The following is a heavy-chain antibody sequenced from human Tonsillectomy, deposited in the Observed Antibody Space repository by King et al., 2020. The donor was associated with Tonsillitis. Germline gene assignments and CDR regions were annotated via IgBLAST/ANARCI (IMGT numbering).Heavy chain of an antibody. CDR1: GYTFSSYA. CDR2: ISCSGGST. V-gene: IGHV3-23*04. J-gene: IGHJ4*02. D-gene: IGHD6-19*01. CDR3: AKGAPGIAVAGSGAFDY. Sequence: VQLVESGGDLVQPGGSLRLSCAASGYTFSSYAMSWVRQSPGKGLEWVSTISCSGGSTYYADAVKGRFTIYRDNSKNTLYLQMNSLSAEDTAVYYCAKGAPGIAVAGSGAFDYWGQGTLVTVSS.